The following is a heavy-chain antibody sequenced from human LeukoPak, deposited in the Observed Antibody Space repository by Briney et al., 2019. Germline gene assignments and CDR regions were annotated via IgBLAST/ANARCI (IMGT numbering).Heavy chain of an antibody. CDR2: ISSDGSST. J-gene: IGHJ3*02. CDR3: ASLHYYDSSGYYYYAFDI. Sequence: GGSLTLSCAASGFTFSSYWMHWVRQAPGKGLVWVSRISSDGSSTIYADSVKGRFTISRDNAKNSLYLQMNSLRAEDTALYYCASLHYYDSSGYYYYAFDIWGQGTMVTVSS. D-gene: IGHD3-22*01. CDR1: GFTFSSYW. V-gene: IGHV3-74*01.